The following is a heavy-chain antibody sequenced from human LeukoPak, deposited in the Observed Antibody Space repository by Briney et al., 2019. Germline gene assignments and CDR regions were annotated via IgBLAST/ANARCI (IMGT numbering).Heavy chain of an antibody. CDR2: IRYDGSNR. D-gene: IGHD3-3*01. V-gene: IGHV3-30*02. Sequence: PGGSLRLSCAASGFTFSSYGMRWVRKAPGKGLEWVAFIRYDGSNRYYADSVKGRFTISRDNSKNTLYLQMNSLRAEDTAVYYCAKALRITIFGVVPPFDPWGQGTLVTVSS. CDR3: AKALRITIFGVVPPFDP. CDR1: GFTFSSYG. J-gene: IGHJ5*02.